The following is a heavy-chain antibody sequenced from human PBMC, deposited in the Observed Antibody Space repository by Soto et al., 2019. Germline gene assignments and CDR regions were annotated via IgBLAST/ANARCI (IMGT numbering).Heavy chain of an antibody. J-gene: IGHJ4*02. CDR3: AREWELQWCFDY. CDR1: GYTFTSYA. CDR2: INAGNGNT. V-gene: IGHV1-3*01. Sequence: ASVKVSCKASGYTFTSYAMHWVRQAPGQRLEWMGWINAGNGNTKYSQKFQGRVTITRDTSASTAYMELSSLRSEDTAVYYCAREWELQWCFDYWGQGTLVTVSS. D-gene: IGHD1-26*01.